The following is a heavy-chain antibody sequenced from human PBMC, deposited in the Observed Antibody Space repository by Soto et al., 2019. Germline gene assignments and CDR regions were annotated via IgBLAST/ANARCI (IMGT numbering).Heavy chain of an antibody. Sequence: SETLSLTCTVSGYSISSGYYWGWIRQPPGKGLEWIGSIYHSGSTYYNPSLKSRVTISVDTSKNQFSLKLSSVTAADTAVYYCARDQGVGSTEQMNWGQGTLVTVSS. CDR3: ARDQGVGSTEQMN. J-gene: IGHJ4*02. CDR2: IYHSGST. CDR1: GYSISSGYY. V-gene: IGHV4-38-2*02. D-gene: IGHD2-15*01.